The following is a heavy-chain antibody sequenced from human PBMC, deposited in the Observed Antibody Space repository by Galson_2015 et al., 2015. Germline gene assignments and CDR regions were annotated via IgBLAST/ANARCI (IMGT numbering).Heavy chain of an antibody. CDR1: GYTFTSYA. D-gene: IGHD6-19*01. V-gene: IGHV1-3*01. CDR3: AREYSSGWYVVREDAFDI. CDR2: INAGNGNT. J-gene: IGHJ3*02. Sequence: SVKVSCKASGYTFTSYAMHWVRQAPGQRLEWMGWINAGNGNTKYSQKFQGRVTITRDTSASTAYMELSSLRSEDTAVYYCAREYSSGWYVVREDAFDIWGQGTMVTVSS.